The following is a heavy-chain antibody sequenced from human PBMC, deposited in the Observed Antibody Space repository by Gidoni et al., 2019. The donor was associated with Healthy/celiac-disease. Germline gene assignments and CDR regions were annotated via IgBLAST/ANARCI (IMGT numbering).Heavy chain of an antibody. J-gene: IGHJ3*02. D-gene: IGHD3-22*01. Sequence: TNYNPSLKSRVTISVATSKNQFSLKLSSVTAADTAVYYCARGPYYYDSSGYYRHGYAFDIWGQGTMVTVSS. CDR2: T. V-gene: IGHV4-59*09. CDR3: ARGPYYYDSSGYYRHGYAFDI.